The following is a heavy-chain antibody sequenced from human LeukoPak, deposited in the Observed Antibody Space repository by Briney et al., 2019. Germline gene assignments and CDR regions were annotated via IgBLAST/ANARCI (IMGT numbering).Heavy chain of an antibody. D-gene: IGHD4-23*01. J-gene: IGHJ4*02. Sequence: GGSLRLSCTASGFTFSSYAMNWVRQASGEGLECVSGICAGGTFTYYADSVKGRFTISRDNSENTLFLQMSSLRAEDTAVYYCAKGDYGGDFRYFDYWGQGTLVTVSS. V-gene: IGHV3-23*01. CDR3: AKGDYGGDFRYFDY. CDR2: ICAGGTFT. CDR1: GFTFSSYA.